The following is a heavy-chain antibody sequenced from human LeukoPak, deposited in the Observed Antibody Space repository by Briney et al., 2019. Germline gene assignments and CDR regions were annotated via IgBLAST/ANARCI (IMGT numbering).Heavy chain of an antibody. CDR3: ARDIDYYGSGSYYGGLNWFDP. D-gene: IGHD3-10*01. CDR2: IHYRGST. Sequence: SETLSLTCTVSGGSISGHYWSWIRQPPGKGLEWIGYIHYRGSTNYNSSLKSRVTISVDTSKNQFSLKLSSVTAADTAVYYCARDIDYYGSGSYYGGLNWFDPWGQGTLVTVSS. CDR1: GGSISGHY. V-gene: IGHV4-59*11. J-gene: IGHJ5*02.